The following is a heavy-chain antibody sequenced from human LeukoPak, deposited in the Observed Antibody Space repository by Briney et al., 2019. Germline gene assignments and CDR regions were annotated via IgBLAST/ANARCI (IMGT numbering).Heavy chain of an antibody. CDR3: ASLTPMYLNYFDY. V-gene: IGHV1-24*01. CDR1: GYTLTELS. J-gene: IGHJ4*02. CDR2: FYPEDGET. Sequence: ASVKVSCKVSGYTLTELSMHWVRQAPGKGLEWMGGFYPEDGETIYAQKFQGRVTMTEDTSTDTAYIELSSLRSEDTAVYYCASLTPMYLNYFDYWGQGTLVTVSS. D-gene: IGHD2-8*01.